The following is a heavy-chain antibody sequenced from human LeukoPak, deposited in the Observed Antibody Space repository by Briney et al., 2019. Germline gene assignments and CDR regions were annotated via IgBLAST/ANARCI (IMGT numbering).Heavy chain of an antibody. CDR2: ISSSGSTI. V-gene: IGHV3-11*04. CDR3: ATAPHGKFTFWSGYSDPLDY. J-gene: IGHJ4*02. CDR1: GFTFSDYY. Sequence: GGSLRLSCAASGFTFSDYYMSWIRHAPGKGLERVSYISSSGSTIYYADSLKGRFTISRDNAKNSLYLQMNSLRAEDTAVYYCATAPHGKFTFWSGYSDPLDYWGQGTLVTVSS. D-gene: IGHD3-3*01.